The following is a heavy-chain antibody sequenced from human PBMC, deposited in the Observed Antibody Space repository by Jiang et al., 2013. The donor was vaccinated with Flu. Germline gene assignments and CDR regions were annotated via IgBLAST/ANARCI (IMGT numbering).Heavy chain of an antibody. J-gene: IGHJ4*02. D-gene: IGHD3-10*01. CDR3: ARAAYYYGSGSYYIEH. Sequence: VSGGSISSSSYYWGWIRQPPRKGLEWIGSIYYSGSTYYNRPSKSRVTISVDTSKNQFSLKLSSVTAADTAVYYCARAAYYYGSGSYYIEHWGQGTLVTVSS. CDR2: IYYSGST. V-gene: IGHV4-39*01. CDR1: GGSISSSSYY.